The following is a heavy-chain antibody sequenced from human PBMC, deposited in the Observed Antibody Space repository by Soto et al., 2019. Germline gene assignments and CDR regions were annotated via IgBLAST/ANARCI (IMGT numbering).Heavy chain of an antibody. V-gene: IGHV3-48*02. CDR3: ARNPYYDFWSGLLGMDV. J-gene: IGHJ6*02. D-gene: IGHD3-3*01. Sequence: GGSLRLSCAASGFTFSSYSMNWVRQAPGKGLEWVSYISSSSSTIYYADSVKGRFTISRDNAKNSLYLQMNSLRDEDTAVYYCARNPYYDFWSGLLGMDVWGQGTTVTV. CDR1: GFTFSSYS. CDR2: ISSSSSTI.